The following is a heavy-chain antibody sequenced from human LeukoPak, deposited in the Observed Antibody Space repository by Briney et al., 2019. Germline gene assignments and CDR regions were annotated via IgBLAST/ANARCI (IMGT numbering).Heavy chain of an antibody. J-gene: IGHJ4*02. CDR2: IYHSGST. V-gene: IGHV4-38-2*02. CDR3: ASAGVSDY. D-gene: IGHD3-10*01. CDR1: GYSISSGYY. Sequence: SETLSLTCTVSGYSISSGYYWGWIRQPPGKGLEWIGSIYHSGSTYYNPSLKSRVTISADTSKNQFSLKLSSVTAADTAVYYCASAGVSDYWGQGTLVTVSS.